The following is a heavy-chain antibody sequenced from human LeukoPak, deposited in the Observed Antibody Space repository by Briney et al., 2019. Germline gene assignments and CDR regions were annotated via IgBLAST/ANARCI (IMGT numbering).Heavy chain of an antibody. CDR2: INPSGGST. CDR1: GYTFTSYY. V-gene: IGHV1-46*01. J-gene: IGHJ3*02. D-gene: IGHD3-22*01. CDR3: ASLTYYYDSSGRDAFDI. Sequence: ASVKVSCKASGYTFTSYYMHWVRQAPGQGLEWMGIINPSGGSTSYAQKFQGRVTMTRDTSTSTVYMELSSLGSEDTAVYYCASLTYYYDSSGRDAFDIWGQGTMVTVSS.